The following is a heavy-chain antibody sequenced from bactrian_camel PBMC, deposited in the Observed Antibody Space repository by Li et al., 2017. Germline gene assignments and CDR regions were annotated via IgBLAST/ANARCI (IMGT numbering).Heavy chain of an antibody. CDR3: AKEDPDAGRAV. Sequence: DVQLVESGGGLVQPGGSLRLSCKVSGFTFSNHAMSWVRQAPGKGLEWISVIHSGGSTTFYADSVKGRFTLSRDDAKNELYLQLNSLKTEDTAMYYCAKEDPDAGRAVWGQGTQVTVS. CDR1: GFTFSNHA. V-gene: IGHV3S31*01. CDR2: IHSGGSTT. J-gene: IGHJ4*01. D-gene: IGHD6*01.